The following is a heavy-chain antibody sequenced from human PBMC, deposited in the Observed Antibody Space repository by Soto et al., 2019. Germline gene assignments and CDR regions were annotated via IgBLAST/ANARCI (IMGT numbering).Heavy chain of an antibody. J-gene: IGHJ5*02. Sequence: EVQLVESGGGLVQPGGSLRLSSAASGFTFSSYWMSWVRQAPGKGLEWVANIKQDGSEKYYVDSVKGRFTISRDNAKNSLYLQMNSLRAEDTAVDYCARLVGYDSLNWFAPWGQGTLVTVSS. V-gene: IGHV3-7*05. CDR3: ARLVGYDSLNWFAP. D-gene: IGHD5-12*01. CDR2: IKQDGSEK. CDR1: GFTFSSYW.